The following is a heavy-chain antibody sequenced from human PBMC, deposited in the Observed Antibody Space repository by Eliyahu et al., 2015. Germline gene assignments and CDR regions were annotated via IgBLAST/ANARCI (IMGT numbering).Heavy chain of an antibody. CDR3: AKEVIGWSSSSGFGY. CDR2: ISYDGSNK. CDR1: GFTFSSYG. J-gene: IGHJ4*02. D-gene: IGHD6-6*01. Sequence: QVQLVESGGGVVQPGRSLRLSCAASGFTFSSYGMHWVPKAPGKGREWVAVISYDGSNKYYADSVKGRFTISRDNSKNTLYLQMNSLRAEDTAVYYCAKEVIGWSSSSGFGYWGQGTLVTVSS. V-gene: IGHV3-30*18.